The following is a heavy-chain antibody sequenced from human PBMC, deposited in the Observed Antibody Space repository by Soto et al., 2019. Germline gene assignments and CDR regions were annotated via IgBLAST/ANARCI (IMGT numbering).Heavy chain of an antibody. CDR3: ADPVPAASHYDNYDMDV. Sequence: PGGSLRLSCAASGFTFSNAWMNWVRQAPGKGLEWVAHISYDGSNEHSADSVKGRFTISRDNSEDTLYLQMNSLRADDTALYYCADPVPAASHYDNYDMDVWGQGTTVTVSS. CDR1: GFTFSNAW. D-gene: IGHD2-2*01. CDR2: ISYDGSNE. V-gene: IGHV3-30*03. J-gene: IGHJ6*02.